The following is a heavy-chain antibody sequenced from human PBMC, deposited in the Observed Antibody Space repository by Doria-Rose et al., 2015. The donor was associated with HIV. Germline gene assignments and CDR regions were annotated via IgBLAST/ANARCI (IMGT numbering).Heavy chain of an antibody. J-gene: IGHJ4*02. Sequence: EVQLAESGGGLVQPGGSLRLSCAASGFTFSSHWMHWVRQPPGKGLVWVSRINIDGSSASYTDSVKGRFTISRENAKNTLYLQMNSLRAEDTAVYYCTTDYDVLTGEPYYFDNCGQGTLVTVSS. CDR2: INIDGSSA. CDR1: GFTFSSHW. V-gene: IGHV3-74*01. D-gene: IGHD3-9*01. CDR3: TTDYDVLTGEPYYFDN.